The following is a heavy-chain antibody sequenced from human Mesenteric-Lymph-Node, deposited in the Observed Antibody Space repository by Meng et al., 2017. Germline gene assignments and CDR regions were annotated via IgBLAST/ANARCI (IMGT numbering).Heavy chain of an antibody. CDR3: AKDQFSGNREFDY. J-gene: IGHJ4*02. Sequence: GESLKISCAASGFTFSSYTMHWFRQAPGKGLEWVSVIYSGGSTYYADSVKGRFTISRHNSKNTLYLQMNSLRAEDTAVYYCAKDQFSGNREFDYWGQGTLVTVSS. D-gene: IGHD2/OR15-2a*01. CDR2: IYSGGST. V-gene: IGHV3-53*01. CDR1: GFTFSSYT.